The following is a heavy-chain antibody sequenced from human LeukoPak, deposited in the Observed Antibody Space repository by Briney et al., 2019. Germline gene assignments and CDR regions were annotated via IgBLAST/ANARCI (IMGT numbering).Heavy chain of an antibody. CDR2: IIPIFGTA. V-gene: IGHV1-69*05. J-gene: IGHJ5*02. D-gene: IGHD3-3*01. Sequence: SVKVSCKASGGTFSSYAISWVRQAPGQGLEWMGGIIPIFGTANYAQKFQGRVTITTDESTSTAYMELSSLRSEDTAVYYCARDSYDFWSGYPHTNWFDPWGQGTLVTVSS. CDR3: ARDSYDFWSGYPHTNWFDP. CDR1: GGTFSSYA.